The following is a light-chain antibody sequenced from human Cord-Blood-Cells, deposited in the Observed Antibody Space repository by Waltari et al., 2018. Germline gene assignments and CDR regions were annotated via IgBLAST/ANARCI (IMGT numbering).Light chain of an antibody. CDR2: EVS. J-gene: IGLJ2*01. CDR3: SSYAGSNVV. Sequence: QSALTQPPSASGSPGPSVTIPCPGPRSDVGGYNYVSWYQQHPGKAPKLMIYEVSKRPSGVPDRFSGSKSGNTASLTVSGLQAEDEADYYCSSYAGSNVVFGGGTKLTVL. V-gene: IGLV2-8*01. CDR1: RSDVGGYNY.